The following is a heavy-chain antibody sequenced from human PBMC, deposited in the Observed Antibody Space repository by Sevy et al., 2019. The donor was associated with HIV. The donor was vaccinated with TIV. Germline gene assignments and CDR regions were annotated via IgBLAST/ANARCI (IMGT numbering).Heavy chain of an antibody. J-gene: IGHJ6*02. CDR3: ARGSTYDFWSGYLYYYYGMDV. CDR2: INHSGST. CDR1: GGSFSGYY. D-gene: IGHD3-3*01. V-gene: IGHV4-34*01. Sequence: SETLSLTCAVYGGSFSGYYWSWIRQPPGKGLEWIGEINHSGSTNYNPSLKSRVTISVDTSKNQFSLKLSSVTAADTAMYYCARGSTYDFWSGYLYYYYGMDVWGQGTTVTVSS.